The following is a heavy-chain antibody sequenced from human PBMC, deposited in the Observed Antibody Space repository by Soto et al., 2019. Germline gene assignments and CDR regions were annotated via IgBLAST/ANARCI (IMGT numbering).Heavy chain of an antibody. CDR3: ARDRFHAYGDYVLDAFDI. V-gene: IGHV4-31*03. CDR1: GGSISSGGYY. Sequence: SETLSLTCTVSGGSISSGGYYWSWIRQHPGKGLEWIGYIYYSGSTYYNPSLKSRVTISVDTSKNQFSLKLSSVTAADTAVYYCARDRFHAYGDYVLDAFDIWGQGTMVTVSS. J-gene: IGHJ3*02. D-gene: IGHD4-17*01. CDR2: IYYSGST.